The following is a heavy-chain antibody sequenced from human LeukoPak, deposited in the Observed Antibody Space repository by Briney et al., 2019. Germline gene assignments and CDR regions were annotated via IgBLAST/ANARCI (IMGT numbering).Heavy chain of an antibody. Sequence: PSETLSLTCTVSGGFVSSSSYHWSWIRQPPGKGLEWIGNIYYTGDTNYNPSLKSRVTISVDTSKNQFSLRLSSVTAADTAVYYCTRESRNYYTDAFDIWGQGTLVTVSS. J-gene: IGHJ3*02. CDR3: TRESRNYYTDAFDI. V-gene: IGHV4-61*01. CDR1: GGFVSSSSYH. D-gene: IGHD3-3*01. CDR2: IYYTGDT.